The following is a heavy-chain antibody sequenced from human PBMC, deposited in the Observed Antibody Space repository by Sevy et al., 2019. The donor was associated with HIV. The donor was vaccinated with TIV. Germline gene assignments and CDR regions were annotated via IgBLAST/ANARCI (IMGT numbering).Heavy chain of an antibody. V-gene: IGHV4-38-2*01. CDR2: IYHGGST. CDR3: ARARYYDSSAYYYFDY. J-gene: IGHJ4*02. Sequence: SETLSLTCAVSGYSISSGYYWGWIWQPPGKGLEWIGSIYHGGSTYYNPSLKSRVTISVDTSKNQFSLKLSSVTAADTAVYYCARARYYDSSAYYYFDYWGQGTLVTVSS. D-gene: IGHD3-22*01. CDR1: GYSISSGYY.